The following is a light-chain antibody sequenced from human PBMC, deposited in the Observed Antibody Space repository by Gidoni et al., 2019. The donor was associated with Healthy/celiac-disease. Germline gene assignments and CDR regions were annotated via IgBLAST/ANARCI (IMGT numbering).Light chain of an antibody. J-gene: IGKJ2*01. CDR2: AAA. CDR3: QQSYSTKYT. CDR1: QSISSY. Sequence: DIQLTHSPSSPSASVGDRLTITCRASQSISSYLNLYQQKPGKAPKLLIYAAASLLSGGPSRISSSGSGTDFTLTISSRQPEDFATYYCQQSYSTKYTFGHGTKLDIK. V-gene: IGKV1-39*01.